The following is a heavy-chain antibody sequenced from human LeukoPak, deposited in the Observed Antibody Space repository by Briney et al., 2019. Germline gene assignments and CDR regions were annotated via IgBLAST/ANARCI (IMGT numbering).Heavy chain of an antibody. D-gene: IGHD6-19*01. CDR2: LSDSGAST. V-gene: IGHV3-23*01. J-gene: IGHJ4*02. CDR1: GFTFTNHA. CDR3: AKFRPVTSVAGTIFHY. Sequence: GGSLRLSCAASGFTFTNHAMAWVRLAPGKGLEWVSTLSDSGASTYYADSVKGRFTISRDNSKNTLYLQMNTLRAEDTAIYYCAKFRPVTSVAGTIFHYWGQGTLVTVSS.